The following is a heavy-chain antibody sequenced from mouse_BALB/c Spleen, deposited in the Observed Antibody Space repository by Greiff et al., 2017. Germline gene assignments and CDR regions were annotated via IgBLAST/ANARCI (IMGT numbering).Heavy chain of an antibody. Sequence: DVMLVESGGGLVQPGGSRKLSCAASGFTFSDYGMAWVRQAPGKGPEWVGVISNLAYSIYYADTVTGRFTISGENAKNTLYLQMSSLTAEATAMYYGARYYDYYALDYWGQGTSVTVSS. D-gene: IGHD1-1*02. CDR2: ISNLAYSI. CDR3: ARYYDYYALDY. J-gene: IGHJ4*01. CDR1: GFTFSDYG. V-gene: IGHV5-15*02.